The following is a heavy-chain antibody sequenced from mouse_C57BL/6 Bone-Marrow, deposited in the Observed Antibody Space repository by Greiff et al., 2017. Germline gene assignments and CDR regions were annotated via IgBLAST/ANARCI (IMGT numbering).Heavy chain of an antibody. Sequence: VQLQQSGAELVKPGASVKLSCTASGFNIKDYYMHWVKQRTEQGLEWIGRIDPEDGETKYAPKFQGKATMTADTSSNTAYLQLSSLTSEDTAVYYCASSNPGVATSYYAMDYWGQGTSVTVSS. D-gene: IGHD1-1*01. CDR2: IDPEDGET. CDR1: GFNIKDYY. J-gene: IGHJ4*01. V-gene: IGHV14-2*01. CDR3: ASSNPGVATSYYAMDY.